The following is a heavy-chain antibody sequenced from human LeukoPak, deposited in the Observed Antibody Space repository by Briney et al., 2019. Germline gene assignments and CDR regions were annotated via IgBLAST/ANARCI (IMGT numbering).Heavy chain of an antibody. CDR1: GGSISSGGYY. CDR3: ARAPGYSSGWQPKSDY. Sequence: PSQTLSLTCTVSGGSISSGGYYWSWIRQHPGKGLEWIGDIYYSGSTYYNPSLKSRVTISVDTSKNQFSLKLSSVTAADTAVYYCARAPGYSSGWQPKSDYWGQGTLVTVSS. CDR2: IYYSGST. V-gene: IGHV4-31*03. J-gene: IGHJ4*02. D-gene: IGHD6-19*01.